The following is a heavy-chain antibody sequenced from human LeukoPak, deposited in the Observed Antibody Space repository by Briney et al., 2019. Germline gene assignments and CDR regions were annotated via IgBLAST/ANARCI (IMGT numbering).Heavy chain of an antibody. J-gene: IGHJ4*02. V-gene: IGHV4-59*08. Sequence: SETLSLTCTVSGGSISIYYWSWIRQAPGKRLEWIGYIHHSGSTNYNPSLKSRVTISLDTSKNQFSLNLRSVTDADTAVYYCARRYFGTGSRWSRYYFDLWGQGPLVTVSS. CDR3: ARRYFGTGSRWSRYYFDL. D-gene: IGHD3-10*01. CDR1: GGSISIYY. CDR2: IHHSGST.